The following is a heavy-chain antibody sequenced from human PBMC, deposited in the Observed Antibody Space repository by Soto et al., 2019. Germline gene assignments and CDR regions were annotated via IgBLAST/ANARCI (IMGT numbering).Heavy chain of an antibody. V-gene: IGHV3-30*18. CDR3: AKDSQRFYDYVWGSYRR. Sequence: QVQLVESGGGVVQPGRSLRLSCAASGFTFSSYGMHWVRQAPGKGLEWVAVISYDGSNKYYADSVKGRFTISRDNSKNPLYLQMNSLRAEDTAVYYCAKDSQRFYDYVWGSYRRWGQGTLVTVSS. CDR2: ISYDGSNK. D-gene: IGHD3-16*02. CDR1: GFTFSSYG. J-gene: IGHJ4*02.